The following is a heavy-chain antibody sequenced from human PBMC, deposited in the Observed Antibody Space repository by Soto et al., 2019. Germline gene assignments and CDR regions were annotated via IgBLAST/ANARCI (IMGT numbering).Heavy chain of an antibody. CDR1: GYTFNTYG. CDR3: ARDVGYCSSSTCLIDH. Sequence: ASVKVSCKASGYTFNTYGISWVRPAPGQGLEWMGWISTFNGETRYEQQFQARVTVTTDTSTTTGYMELRSLRSDDTAVYYCARDVGYCSSSTCLIDHWGQGTLVTVS. J-gene: IGHJ4*02. CDR2: ISTFNGET. D-gene: IGHD2-2*01. V-gene: IGHV1-18*01.